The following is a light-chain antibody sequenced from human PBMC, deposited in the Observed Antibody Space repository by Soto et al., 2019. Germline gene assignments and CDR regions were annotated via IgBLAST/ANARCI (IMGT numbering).Light chain of an antibody. CDR3: QQGHNWPLT. CDR1: QSISTE. V-gene: IGKV3-15*01. CDR2: SAS. J-gene: IGKJ2*01. Sequence: EIVMTQSPATLSVSPGERATLSCRASQSISTELAWYQQKPGQPPRLLIYSASTRATGVPGRCTGSGSGSEFTLTSSGLQSEDFAVYYCQQGHNWPLTFGQGTRLEI.